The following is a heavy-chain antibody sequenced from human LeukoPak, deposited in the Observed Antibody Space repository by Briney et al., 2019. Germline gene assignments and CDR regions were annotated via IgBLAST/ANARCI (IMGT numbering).Heavy chain of an antibody. CDR1: GYTFTSYG. CDR3: AINYYGSGSYYNHLDY. CDR2: ISAYNGNT. D-gene: IGHD3-10*01. Sequence: GASVKVSCKASGYTFTSYGISWVRQAPGQGLEWMGWISAYNGNTNYAQKLQGRVTMTTDTSTSTAYMELRSLRSEDTAVYYCAINYYGSGSYYNHLDYWGQGTLVTVSS. V-gene: IGHV1-18*04. J-gene: IGHJ4*02.